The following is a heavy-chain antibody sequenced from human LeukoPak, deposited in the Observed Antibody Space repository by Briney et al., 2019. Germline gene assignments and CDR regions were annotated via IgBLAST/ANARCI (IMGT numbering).Heavy chain of an antibody. V-gene: IGHV3-48*01. CDR3: ARGLAYCSSTSCRTFDY. D-gene: IGHD2-2*01. CDR2: ISSSSSTI. J-gene: IGHJ4*02. Sequence: GGSLRLSCAASGFTFRSYSVNWVRQAPGKGLEWVSYISSSSSTIYYADSVKGRFTISRDNAKNSLYLQMNSLRAEDTAVYYCARGLAYCSSTSCRTFDYWGQGTLVTVSS. CDR1: GFTFRSYS.